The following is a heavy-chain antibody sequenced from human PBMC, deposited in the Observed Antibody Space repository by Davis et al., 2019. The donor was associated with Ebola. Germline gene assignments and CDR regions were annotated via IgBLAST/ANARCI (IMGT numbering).Heavy chain of an antibody. V-gene: IGHV4-30-4*08. CDR3: AIYMTTRTGFDP. D-gene: IGHD4-11*01. CDR2: IYYSGST. Sequence: SETLSLTCTVSGGSISSSSYYWGWIRQPPGKGLEWIGYIYYSGSTYYNPSLKSRVTISVDTSKNQFSLKLSSVTAADTAVYYCAIYMTTRTGFDPWGQGTLVTVSS. CDR1: GGSISSSSYY. J-gene: IGHJ5*02.